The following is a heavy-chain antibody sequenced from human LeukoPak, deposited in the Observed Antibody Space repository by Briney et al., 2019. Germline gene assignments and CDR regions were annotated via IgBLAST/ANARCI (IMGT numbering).Heavy chain of an antibody. D-gene: IGHD3-3*01. CDR3: AHGWAKVGVLTGHDY. CDR2: ICGSGGST. J-gene: IGHJ4*02. Sequence: GGSLRLSCAASGFTFSSYAMSWVPQAPEKGLEWVSAICGSGGSTYYADSVQGRFTISDANTKNTLYLQMNNLKAEDTSEYYCAHGWAKVGVLTGHDYWGQGTLVTVSS. V-gene: IGHV3-23*01. CDR1: GFTFSSYA.